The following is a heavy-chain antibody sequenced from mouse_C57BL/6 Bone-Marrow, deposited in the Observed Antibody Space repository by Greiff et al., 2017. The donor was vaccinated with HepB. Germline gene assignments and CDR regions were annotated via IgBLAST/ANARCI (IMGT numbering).Heavy chain of an antibody. Sequence: EVHLVESGEGLVKPGGSLKLSCAASGFTFSSYAMSWVRQTPEKRLEWVAYISSGGDYIYYADTVKGRFTISRDNARNTLYLQMSSLKSEDTAMYYCTREDWIITTVVATNFDVWGTGTTVTVSS. CDR1: GFTFSSYA. V-gene: IGHV5-9-1*02. CDR2: ISSGGDYI. D-gene: IGHD1-1*01. J-gene: IGHJ1*03. CDR3: TREDWIITTVVATNFDV.